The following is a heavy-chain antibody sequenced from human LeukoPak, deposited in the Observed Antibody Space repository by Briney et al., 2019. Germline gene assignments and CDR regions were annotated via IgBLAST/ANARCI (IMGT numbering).Heavy chain of an antibody. V-gene: IGHV1-24*01. CDR3: ATCYGSGFYYYYGMDV. CDR1: GYTLTELS. J-gene: IGHJ6*02. Sequence: ASVKVSCKASGYTLTELSMHWVRQAPGKGLEWMGGFDPEDGETIYAQKFQGSVTMTEDTSTDTAYMELSSLRSEDTAVYYCATCYGSGFYYYYGMDVWGQGTTVTVSS. D-gene: IGHD3-10*01. CDR2: FDPEDGET.